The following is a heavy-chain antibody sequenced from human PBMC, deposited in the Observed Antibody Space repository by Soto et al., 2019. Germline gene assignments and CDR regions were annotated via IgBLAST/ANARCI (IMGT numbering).Heavy chain of an antibody. CDR1: GFTFSSYW. CDR2: IKQDGSEK. D-gene: IGHD3-3*01. J-gene: IGHJ6*02. V-gene: IGHV3-7*01. Sequence: PGGSLRLSCAASGFTFSSYWMSWVRQAPGKGLEWVANIKQDGSEKYYVDSVKGRFTISRDNAKNSLYLQMNSLRAEDTAVYYCARLGFDYDFLGGYYNVHHYYGIDVWGQGTTVTVSS. CDR3: ARLGFDYDFLGGYYNVHHYYGIDV.